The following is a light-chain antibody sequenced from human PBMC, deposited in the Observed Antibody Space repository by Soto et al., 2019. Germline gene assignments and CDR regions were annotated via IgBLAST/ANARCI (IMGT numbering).Light chain of an antibody. J-gene: IGKJ1*01. V-gene: IGKV1-5*03. CDR1: QNIVDL. Sequence: DIQMTQSPSTLSASVGDRVAIPCRASQNIVDLLAWYQLKLGEAPKHRIDKASYLETRVPSRFSGSGSGTEFTFTISSLQPGDLSTDYFQHCRAFSVTIGQGTKVDI. CDR3: QHCRAFSVT. CDR2: KAS.